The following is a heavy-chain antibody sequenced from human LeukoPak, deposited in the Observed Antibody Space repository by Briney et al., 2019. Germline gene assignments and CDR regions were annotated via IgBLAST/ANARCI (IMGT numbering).Heavy chain of an antibody. J-gene: IGHJ4*02. CDR3: AKQGIQLRYYFDY. CDR1: GFTFSRFR. Sequence: GGSLRLSCAASGFTFSRFRMSWVRQPPGKGLEWVSVISGSGGSTYYGDSVKGRFIISRDNSKNTLYLQMNSLRAEDTAVYYCAKQGIQLRYYFDYWGQGTLVAVSS. CDR2: ISGSGGST. D-gene: IGHD5-18*01. V-gene: IGHV3-23*01.